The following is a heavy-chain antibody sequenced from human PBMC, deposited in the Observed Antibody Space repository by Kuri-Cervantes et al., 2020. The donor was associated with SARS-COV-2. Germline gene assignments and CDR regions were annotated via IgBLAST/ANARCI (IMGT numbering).Heavy chain of an antibody. Sequence: GGSLRLSCTASGFNFSRTDMHWVRQTPGKGLEWVANIRQDGSEKYYVDSVKGRFTISRDNAKNSLYLQMNSLRAEDTAVYYCARGLGTADAFDIWGQGTMVTVSS. D-gene: IGHD1-1*01. CDR3: ARGLGTADAFDI. V-gene: IGHV3-7*05. J-gene: IGHJ3*02. CDR1: GFNFSRTD. CDR2: IRQDGSEK.